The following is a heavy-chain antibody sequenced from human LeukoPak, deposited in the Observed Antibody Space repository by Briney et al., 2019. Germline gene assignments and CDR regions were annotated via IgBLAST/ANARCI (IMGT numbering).Heavy chain of an antibody. CDR1: GGSISSYY. CDR3: GRDYGDYPYWYFDP. J-gene: IGHJ2*01. V-gene: IGHV4-39*01. CDR2: IYYSGTN. Sequence: PSETLSLTCTVSGGSISSYYWSWIRQPPGKGLEWIGSIYYSGTNHYNPSLKSRVTISVDTSKNQFSLKLRSVTAADTAVYYCGRDYGDYPYWYFDPWGRGTVVTVSS. D-gene: IGHD4-17*01.